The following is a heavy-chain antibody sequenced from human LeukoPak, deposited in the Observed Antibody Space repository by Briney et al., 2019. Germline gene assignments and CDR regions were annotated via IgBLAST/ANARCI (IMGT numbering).Heavy chain of an antibody. CDR2: IYYSGST. J-gene: IGHJ4*02. CDR3: ARHRREGYFDY. D-gene: IGHD6-6*01. V-gene: IGHV4-39*01. Sequence: SETLSLTCNVSGVSISSSSYYWDWIRQAPGKGLEWTVSIYYSGSTYYNPALKSRVTMSIDTSKNQFSLKLSSVTAADMSVFYCARHRREGYFDYWGLGTLVTVSS. CDR1: GVSISSSSYY.